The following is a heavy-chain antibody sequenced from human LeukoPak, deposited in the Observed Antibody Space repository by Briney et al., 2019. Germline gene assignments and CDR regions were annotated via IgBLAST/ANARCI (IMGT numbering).Heavy chain of an antibody. J-gene: IGHJ4*02. CDR3: ARAPTVTTRVDY. Sequence: AASVKVSCKASGYTFTNYGISWVRQAPGHGLEWMGWISGYDGNTNSAQKLQDRVIMTTDTSTSTAYMELRSLRSDDTAVYYCARAPTVTTRVDYWGQGTLVTVSS. V-gene: IGHV1-18*01. D-gene: IGHD4-17*01. CDR2: ISGYDGNT. CDR1: GYTFTNYG.